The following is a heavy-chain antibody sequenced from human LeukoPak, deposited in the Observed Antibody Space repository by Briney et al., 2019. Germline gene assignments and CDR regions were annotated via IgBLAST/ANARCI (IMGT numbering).Heavy chain of an antibody. V-gene: IGHV5-51*01. D-gene: IGHD4-17*01. CDR2: IYPGDSDT. Sequence: GESLKISCKGSGYSFTSYWIGWVRQMPGKGLGWMGIIYPGDSDTRYSPSFQGQVTISDDKSISTAYLQWSSLKASDTAMYYCARDSTTVTTAGAFDIWGQGTMVTVPS. CDR1: GYSFTSYW. CDR3: ARDSTTVTTAGAFDI. J-gene: IGHJ3*02.